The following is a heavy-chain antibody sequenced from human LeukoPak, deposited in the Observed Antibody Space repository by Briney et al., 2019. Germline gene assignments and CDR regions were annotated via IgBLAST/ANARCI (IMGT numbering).Heavy chain of an antibody. CDR3: ASHVDDSSGYRHGYYYYYMDV. Sequence: GASVKVSCKAFGYTFTSNYMHWVRQAPGQGPEWMGVISPSGGSTTYAQKFQGRVTLTRDMSTSTAYMELSSLRSEDTAVYHCASHVDDSSGYRHGYYYYYMDVWAKGPRSPSP. J-gene: IGHJ6*03. CDR1: GYTFTSNY. CDR2: ISPSGGST. V-gene: IGHV1-46*01. D-gene: IGHD3-22*01.